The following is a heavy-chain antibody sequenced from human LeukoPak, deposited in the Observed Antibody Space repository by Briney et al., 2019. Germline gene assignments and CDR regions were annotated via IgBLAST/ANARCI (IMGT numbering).Heavy chain of an antibody. J-gene: IGHJ4*02. D-gene: IGHD3-9*01. CDR3: ARDQGDMKIYY. CDR1: GVSISSGDYS. CDR2: ILYSGNT. V-gene: IGHV4-39*07. Sequence: SETLSLTCAVSGVSISSGDYSWSWIRQPPGKGLEWIGSILYSGNTHYNPSLKSRVTISVDTSKNQLSLKLNSVTAADTAVYYCARDQGDMKIYYGGQGTLVTVSS.